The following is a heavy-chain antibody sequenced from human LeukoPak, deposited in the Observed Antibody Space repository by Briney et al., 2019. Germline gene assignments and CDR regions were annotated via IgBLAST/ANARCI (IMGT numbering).Heavy chain of an antibody. CDR1: GYTFTSYY. J-gene: IGHJ4*02. V-gene: IGHV1-46*01. CDR2: INPSGGST. D-gene: IGHD3-10*01. CDR3: ARDQRESVGLRD. Sequence: GASVKVSCKASGYTFTSYYMHWVRQAPGQGLEWMGIINPSGGSTSYAQKFQGRVTITADESTSTAYMELSSLRSEDTAVYYCARDQRESVGLRDWGQGTLVTVSS.